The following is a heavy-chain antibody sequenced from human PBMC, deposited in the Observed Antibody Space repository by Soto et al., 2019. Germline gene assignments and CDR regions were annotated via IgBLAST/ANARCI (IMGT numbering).Heavy chain of an antibody. J-gene: IGHJ4*02. CDR3: ARSRSWPSPFDY. CDR2: ISYDGSNK. Sequence: GGSLRLSCAASGFTFSSYGMHWVRQAPGKGLEWVAVISYDGSNKYYADSVKGRFTISRDNSKNTLYLQMNSLRAEDTAVYYCARSRSWPSPFDYWGQGTLVTVSS. CDR1: GFTFSSYG. V-gene: IGHV3-30*03. D-gene: IGHD6-13*01.